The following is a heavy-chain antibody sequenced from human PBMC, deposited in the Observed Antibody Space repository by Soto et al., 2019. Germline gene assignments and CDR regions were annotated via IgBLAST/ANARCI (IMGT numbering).Heavy chain of an antibody. V-gene: IGHV3-66*01. D-gene: IGHD4-17*01. CDR2: IYSGSGTT. J-gene: IGHJ6*02. CDR3: ARDMTPLRHYYYYGMDV. CDR1: GFTVSSNH. Sequence: PGGSLRLSCAASGFTVSSNHMSWVRQAPGKGLEWVSVIYSGSGTTYYADTVKGRSSISRDNSKNTLYLQMNSLRAEDTAVYYCARDMTPLRHYYYYGMDVWGQGTTVTVSS.